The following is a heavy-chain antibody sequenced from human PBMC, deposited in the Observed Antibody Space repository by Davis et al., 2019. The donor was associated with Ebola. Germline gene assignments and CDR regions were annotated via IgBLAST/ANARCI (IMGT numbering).Heavy chain of an antibody. CDR3: ARHRYCSSTSCYNYYYYMDV. Sequence: GESLKISCKGSGYSFTTYWIGWVRQMPGNGLEWMGIIYPGDSDTKYSPSFQGQVTISANKSISTAYLQWSSLKASDTAMYYCARHRYCSSTSCYNYYYYMDVWGKGTTVTVSS. V-gene: IGHV5-51*01. J-gene: IGHJ6*03. CDR2: IYPGDSDT. D-gene: IGHD2-2*02. CDR1: GYSFTTYW.